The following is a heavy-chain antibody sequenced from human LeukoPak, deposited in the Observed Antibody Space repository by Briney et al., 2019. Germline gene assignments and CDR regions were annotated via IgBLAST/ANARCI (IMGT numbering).Heavy chain of an antibody. J-gene: IGHJ4*02. Sequence: PGRSLRLSCAAAGLTLSYAWMSWVCPAPGKRLEWVGRIKSKSDGETTDYASPVKGRFTMSRDGSKNTLYLQMNSLKSDETAVYYCTTGNYWGQGTLVTVSS. V-gene: IGHV3-15*01. CDR2: IKSKSDGETT. CDR3: TTGNY. CDR1: GLTLSYAW.